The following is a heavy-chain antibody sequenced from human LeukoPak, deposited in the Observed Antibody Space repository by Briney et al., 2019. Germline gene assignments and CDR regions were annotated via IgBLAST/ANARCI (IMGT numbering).Heavy chain of an antibody. V-gene: IGHV3-9*01. CDR2: ISWNSGSI. J-gene: IGHJ6*02. CDR3: AKGALYCSSTSCYRYYYYGMDV. D-gene: IGHD2-2*01. Sequence: GRSLRLSCAASGSTFDDYAMHWVRQAPGKGLEWVSGISWNSGSIGYADSVKGRFTISRDNAKNSLYLQMNSLRAEDTALYYCAKGALYCSSTSCYRYYYYGMDVWGQGTTVTVSS. CDR1: GSTFDDYA.